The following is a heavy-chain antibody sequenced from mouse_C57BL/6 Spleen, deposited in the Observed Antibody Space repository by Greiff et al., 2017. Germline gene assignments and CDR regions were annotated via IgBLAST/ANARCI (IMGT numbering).Heavy chain of an antibody. J-gene: IGHJ3*01. CDR3: TRDGNYGGPFAY. D-gene: IGHD2-1*01. CDR1: GYTFTDYE. Sequence: VQLQQSGAELVRPGASVTLSCKASGYTFTDYEMHWVKQTPVHGLEWIGAIDPETGGTAYNQKFKGKAILTADKSSSTAYMELRSLTSEDSAVYYCTRDGNYGGPFAYWGQGTLVTVSA. CDR2: IDPETGGT. V-gene: IGHV1-15*01.